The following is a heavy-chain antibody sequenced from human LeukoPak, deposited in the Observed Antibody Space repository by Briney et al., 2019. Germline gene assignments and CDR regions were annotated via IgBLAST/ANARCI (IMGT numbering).Heavy chain of an antibody. Sequence: GGSLRLSCAAPGFTLSDYYMSWIRQAPGKGLEWVSYISISSSYTNYADSVKGRFTISRDNAKNSLYLQMNSLRAEDTAVYYCARVQGSGSYFRYYFDYWGQGTLVTVSS. CDR1: GFTLSDYY. D-gene: IGHD3-10*01. V-gene: IGHV3-11*05. J-gene: IGHJ4*02. CDR2: ISISSSYT. CDR3: ARVQGSGSYFRYYFDY.